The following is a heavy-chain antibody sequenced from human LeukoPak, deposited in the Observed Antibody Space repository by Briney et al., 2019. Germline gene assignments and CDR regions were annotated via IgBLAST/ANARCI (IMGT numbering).Heavy chain of an antibody. V-gene: IGHV3-74*01. CDR3: ARDLRVRGVSNYFDY. J-gene: IGHJ4*02. CDR2: INSDGSST. D-gene: IGHD3-10*01. CDR1: GFTFSSYW. Sequence: GGSLRLSCAAFGFTFSSYWMHWVRQAPGKGLVWVSRINSDGSSTSYADSVKGRFTISRDNAKNTLYLQMNSLRAEDTAVYYCARDLRVRGVSNYFDYWGQGTLVTVSS.